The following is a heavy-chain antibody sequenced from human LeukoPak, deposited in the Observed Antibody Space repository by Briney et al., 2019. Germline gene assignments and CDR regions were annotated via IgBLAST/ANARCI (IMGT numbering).Heavy chain of an antibody. J-gene: IGHJ4*02. CDR1: GFSVSSNY. V-gene: IGHV3-53*01. CDR3: ASSNCDGDCYLDY. Sequence: GGSLRLSCAASGFSVSSNYMNWVRQAPGKGLEWVSVIYSGGSTFYADSVKGRFTVSRDNSKNTLYLQMNSLRLEDTAVYYCASSNCDGDCYLDYWGQGTLVTVSS. CDR2: IYSGGST. D-gene: IGHD2-21*02.